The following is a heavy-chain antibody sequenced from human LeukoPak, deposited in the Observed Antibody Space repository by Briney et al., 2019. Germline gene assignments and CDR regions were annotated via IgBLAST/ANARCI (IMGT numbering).Heavy chain of an antibody. V-gene: IGHV3-48*03. D-gene: IGHD5-12*01. CDR2: ISSSGSTI. Sequence: GGSLRLSCAASGFTFSSCEMNWVRQAPGKGLEWVSYISSSGSTIYYADSVKGRFTISRDNAKNSLYLQMNSLRAEDTAVYYCARERGYSGYDCYFDYWGQGTLVTVSS. CDR1: GFTFSSCE. CDR3: ARERGYSGYDCYFDY. J-gene: IGHJ4*02.